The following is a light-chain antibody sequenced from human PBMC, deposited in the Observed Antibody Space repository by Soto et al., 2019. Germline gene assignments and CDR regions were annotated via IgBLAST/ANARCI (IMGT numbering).Light chain of an antibody. CDR2: GNS. Sequence: QSVLTQPPSVSGAPGQSVTISCTGSSSNIGAGYDVHWYQQLPGTAPKLLLFGNSNRPSGVPDRFSGSKSGTSASLAITGLQTEDEADYYCQSYDSSLSGYVFGTGTKLTVL. V-gene: IGLV1-40*01. CDR3: QSYDSSLSGYV. J-gene: IGLJ1*01. CDR1: SSNIGAGYD.